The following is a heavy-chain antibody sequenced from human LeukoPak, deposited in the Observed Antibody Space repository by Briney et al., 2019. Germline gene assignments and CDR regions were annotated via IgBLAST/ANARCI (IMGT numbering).Heavy chain of an antibody. CDR1: GYTFTSYD. CDR3: ARDRGGNDY. D-gene: IGHD4-23*01. Sequence: ASVKVSCKASGYTFTSYDINWVRQAPGQGLEWMGWINPNSGGTNYAQKFQGRVTMTRDTSISTAYMELSRLRSDDTAVYYCARDRGGNDYWGQGTLVTVSS. V-gene: IGHV1-2*02. CDR2: INPNSGGT. J-gene: IGHJ4*02.